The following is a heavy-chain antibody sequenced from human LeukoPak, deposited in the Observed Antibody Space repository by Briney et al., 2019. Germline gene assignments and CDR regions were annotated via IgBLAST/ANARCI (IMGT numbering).Heavy chain of an antibody. V-gene: IGHV4-59*01. J-gene: IGHJ6*03. CDR2: IYYSGST. CDR3: ARERTGYCSSTSCYTSTYYYYYMDV. Sequence: PSETLSLTCTVSGGSISSYYWSWIRQPPGKGLEWIGYIYYSGSTNYNPSLKSRVTISVDTSKNQFSLKLSSVTAADTAVYYCARERTGYCSSTSCYTSTYYYYYMDVWGKGTTVTVSS. CDR1: GGSISSYY. D-gene: IGHD2-2*02.